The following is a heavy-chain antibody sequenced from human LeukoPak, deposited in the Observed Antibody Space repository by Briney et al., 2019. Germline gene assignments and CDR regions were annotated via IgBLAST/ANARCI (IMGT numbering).Heavy chain of an antibody. J-gene: IGHJ4*02. V-gene: IGHV1-18*01. D-gene: IGHD5-24*01. CDR1: GYTFTSYG. CDR2: ISAYNGNT. CDR3: ARWDPRRRDGYNEPPD. Sequence: ASVKVSCKASGYTFTSYGISWVRQAPGQGLEWMGWISAYNGNTNYAQKLQGRVTMTTDTSTSTAYMKLRSLRSDDTAVYYCARWDPRRRDGYNEPPDWGQGTLVTVSS.